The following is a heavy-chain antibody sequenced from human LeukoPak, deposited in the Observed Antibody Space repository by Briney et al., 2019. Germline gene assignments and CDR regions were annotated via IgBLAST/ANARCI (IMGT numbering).Heavy chain of an antibody. D-gene: IGHD4/OR15-4a*01. CDR2: ITSSGSYI. Sequence: GSLRLSCAASGFTFSSYNMNWVRQAPGKGLEWVSSITSSGSYIYYADSVKGRFTISRDNAKNSLYLQMNSLRAEDTAVYYCARDTLGEGEDANYAVYYFDYWGQGTPVTVSS. CDR1: GFTFSSYN. CDR3: ARDTLGEGEDANYAVYYFDY. J-gene: IGHJ4*02. V-gene: IGHV3-21*01.